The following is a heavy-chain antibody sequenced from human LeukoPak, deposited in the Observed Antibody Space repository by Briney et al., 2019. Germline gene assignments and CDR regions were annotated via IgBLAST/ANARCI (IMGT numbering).Heavy chain of an antibody. Sequence: ASVKVSCKASGYTFTTHSINWLRQAPGQGLEWMGWINTNTGNPTYAQGFTGRFVFSLDTSVSTAYLQISSLKAEDTAVYYCARVGYSSSSLVWFDPWGQGTLVTVSS. D-gene: IGHD6-6*01. CDR3: ARVGYSSSSLVWFDP. CDR1: GYTFTTHS. V-gene: IGHV7-4-1*02. J-gene: IGHJ5*02. CDR2: INTNTGNP.